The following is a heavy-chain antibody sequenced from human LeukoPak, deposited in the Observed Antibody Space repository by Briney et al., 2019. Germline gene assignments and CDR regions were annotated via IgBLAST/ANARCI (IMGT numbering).Heavy chain of an antibody. Sequence: QPGGSLRLSCAASGFTFSSYEMNWVRQAPGKGLEWVSFIRYDGSNKYYADSVKGRLTISRDNSKNTLYLQMNSLRAEDTAMYYCFGTYGGFWGQGTMVTVSS. CDR1: GFTFSSYE. CDR3: FGTYGGF. CDR2: IRYDGSNK. J-gene: IGHJ3*01. D-gene: IGHD1-14*01. V-gene: IGHV3-30*02.